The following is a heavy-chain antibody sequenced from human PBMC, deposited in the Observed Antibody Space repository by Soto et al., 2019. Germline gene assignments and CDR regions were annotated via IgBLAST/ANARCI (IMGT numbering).Heavy chain of an antibody. CDR1: VGSISSSSYY. Sequence: PSETLSLTCTVSVGSISSSSYYWGWIRQPPGKGLEWIGSIYYSGSTYYNPSLKSRVTISVDTSKNQFSLKLSSVTAADTAVYYCARQYEYYDFWSGYYYGMDVWGQGTTVTVSS. J-gene: IGHJ6*02. CDR2: IYYSGST. V-gene: IGHV4-39*01. D-gene: IGHD3-3*01. CDR3: ARQYEYYDFWSGYYYGMDV.